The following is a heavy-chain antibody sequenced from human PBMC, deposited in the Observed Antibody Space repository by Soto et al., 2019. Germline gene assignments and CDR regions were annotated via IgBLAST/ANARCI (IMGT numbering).Heavy chain of an antibody. CDR2: ISAYNGNT. J-gene: IGHJ4*02. CDR3: ARDVVVLVPAAIDFDY. D-gene: IGHD2-2*01. Sequence: QVQLVQSGAGVKKPGASVKVSCKASGYTFTSYGISWVRQAPGQGLEWMGWISAYNGNTNYAQKLQGRVTMTTDTSTSTAYMELRSLRSDDTAVYYCARDVVVLVPAAIDFDYWGQGTLVTVSS. V-gene: IGHV1-18*01. CDR1: GYTFTSYG.